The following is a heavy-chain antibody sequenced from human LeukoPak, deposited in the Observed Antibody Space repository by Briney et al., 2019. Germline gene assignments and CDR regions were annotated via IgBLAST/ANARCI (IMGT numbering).Heavy chain of an antibody. Sequence: ASVKVSCKASGYTFTGYYMHWVRQAPGQGLEWMGWINPNSGGTNYAQKFQGRVTMTRDTSTSTVYMELSSLRSEDTAVYYCAREEGTYYEFWSVHQGRVKARWFDPWGQGTLVTVSS. CDR3: AREEGTYYEFWSVHQGRVKARWFDP. V-gene: IGHV1-2*02. CDR1: GYTFTGYY. D-gene: IGHD3-3*01. J-gene: IGHJ5*02. CDR2: INPNSGGT.